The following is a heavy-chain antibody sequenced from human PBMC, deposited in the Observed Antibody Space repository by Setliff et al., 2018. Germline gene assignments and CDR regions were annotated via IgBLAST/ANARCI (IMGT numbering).Heavy chain of an antibody. CDR2: ISSSSSTI. J-gene: IGHJ6*03. Sequence: GGSLRLSCAASGFTFSDYYMSWIRQAPGKGLEWVSYISSSSSTIYYADSVKGRFTISRDNAKNSLYLQMNSLRTEDTAVYYCARGPTIFGAIYYMDVWGKGTTVTVS. CDR3: ARGPTIFGAIYYMDV. CDR1: GFTFSDYY. V-gene: IGHV3-11*04. D-gene: IGHD3-3*01.